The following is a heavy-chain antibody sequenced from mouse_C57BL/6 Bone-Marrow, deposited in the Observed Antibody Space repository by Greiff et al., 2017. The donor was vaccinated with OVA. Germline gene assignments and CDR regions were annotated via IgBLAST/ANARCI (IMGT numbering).Heavy chain of an antibody. D-gene: IGHD2-4*01. CDR1: GYAFTTYP. V-gene: IGHV1-47*01. CDR3: ARPGDYDGDWFAY. CDR2: FHPYNDDT. J-gene: IGHJ3*01. Sequence: VQLQQSGAELVKPGASVKMSCKASGYAFTTYPIEWMKQNHGKSLEWIGNFHPYNDDTKYNEKFKGKATLTVEKSSSTVYLELSRLTSDDSAVYYCARPGDYDGDWFAYWGQGTLVTVSA.